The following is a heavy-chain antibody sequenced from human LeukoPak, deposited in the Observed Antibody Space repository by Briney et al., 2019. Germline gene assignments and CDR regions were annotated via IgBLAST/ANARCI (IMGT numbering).Heavy chain of an antibody. D-gene: IGHD2-2*01. CDR3: ARGGNAYQGFDY. J-gene: IGHJ4*02. V-gene: IGHV3-48*04. CDR2: ISSSSSGI. CDR1: GFTFSIYS. Sequence: LTGGSLRLSCAASGFTFSIYSINWVRQAPGKGLEWVSYISSSSSGIYYADSVKGRFTISRDNRENSLYLQMNSLRAEDTAVYYCARGGNAYQGFDYWGQGTLVTVSS.